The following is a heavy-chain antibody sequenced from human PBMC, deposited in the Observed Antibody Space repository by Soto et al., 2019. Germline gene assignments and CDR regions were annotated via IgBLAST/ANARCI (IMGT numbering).Heavy chain of an antibody. CDR2: ISGYNGQT. D-gene: IGHD3-16*01. Sequence: QVQLVQSGAEVRKPGASVKVSCKASGYTFTTYGISWVRQAPGQGLEWMGWISGYNGQTKYAQKFQGRVTMTTDTSTSTVYMDLRSLRSDDTAVYYCAREGEMPYYYYGLDVWGQGTTVTVSS. V-gene: IGHV1-18*01. CDR1: GYTFTTYG. CDR3: AREGEMPYYYYGLDV. J-gene: IGHJ6*02.